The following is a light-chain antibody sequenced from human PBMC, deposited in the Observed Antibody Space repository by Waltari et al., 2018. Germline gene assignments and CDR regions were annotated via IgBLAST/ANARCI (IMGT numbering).Light chain of an antibody. Sequence: QSALTQPASVSGSPGQSITISCTGTSSDVGDYNYVSWYQRHPGKAPKLIIFDVSNRPSGVSNGFSGSKSGDTASLTISGLQAEDEADYYCSSYTSSSTYVVFGGGTKLTVL. V-gene: IGLV2-14*03. CDR3: SSYTSSSTYVV. CDR2: DVS. CDR1: SSDVGDYNY. J-gene: IGLJ2*01.